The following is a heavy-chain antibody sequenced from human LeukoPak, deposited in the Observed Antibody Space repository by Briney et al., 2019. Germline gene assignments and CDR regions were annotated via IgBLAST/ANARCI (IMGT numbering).Heavy chain of an antibody. V-gene: IGHV4-34*01. CDR3: ARAYSSSWYWNWFDP. CDR1: GFTFGNYG. D-gene: IGHD6-13*01. Sequence: GSLRLSCAASGFTFGNYGMSWVRQPPGKGLEWIGEINHSGSTNYNPSLKSRVTISVDTSKNQFSLKMSSVTAADTAVYYCARAYSSSWYWNWFDPWGQGTLVTVSS. J-gene: IGHJ5*02. CDR2: INHSGST.